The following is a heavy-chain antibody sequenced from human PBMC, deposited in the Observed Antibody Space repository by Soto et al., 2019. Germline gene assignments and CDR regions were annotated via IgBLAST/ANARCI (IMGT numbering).Heavy chain of an antibody. CDR2: IDYSGST. Sequence: SETLSLTCTVSGGSISSSSYYWGWIRQPPGKGLEWIGSIDYSGSTYYNPSLKRRVTISVDTSKNQFSLKLSSVTAADTAVYYCARHEGGIAARPFAFDIWGQGTMVTVSS. CDR3: ARHEGGIAARPFAFDI. CDR1: GGSISSSSYY. J-gene: IGHJ3*02. V-gene: IGHV4-39*01. D-gene: IGHD6-6*01.